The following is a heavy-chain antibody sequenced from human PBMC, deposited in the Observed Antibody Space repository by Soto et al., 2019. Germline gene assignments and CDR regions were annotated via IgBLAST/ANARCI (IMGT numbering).Heavy chain of an antibody. CDR2: IYHSGST. Sequence: QVQLQESGPGLVKPSGTLSLTCAVSGGSISSSNWWSWVRQPPGKGLEWIGEIYHSGSTNYNPSHKGRVTISVDKSKNQFSLKLSSVTAAATAVYYCARVSGSYYSGMDVWGQGTTVTVSS. CDR3: ARVSGSYYSGMDV. V-gene: IGHV4-4*02. CDR1: GGSISSSNW. J-gene: IGHJ6*02. D-gene: IGHD1-26*01.